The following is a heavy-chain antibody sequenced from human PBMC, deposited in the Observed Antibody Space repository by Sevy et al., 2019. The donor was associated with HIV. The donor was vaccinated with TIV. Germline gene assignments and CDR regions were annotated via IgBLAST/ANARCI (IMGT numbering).Heavy chain of an antibody. V-gene: IGHV4-61*01. J-gene: IGHJ6*02. CDR2: VYYCGST. CDR3: ARGRGTTVTTTLNYYYAMDV. CDR1: GGSVRSDNYY. D-gene: IGHD4-4*01. Sequence: SETLSLTCTVSGGSVRSDNYYWSWIRQPPGKGLEWIGYVYYCGSTNYSPSPKSRVTISIDTSKNQFSLKLSSVTAADTAVYYCARGRGTTVTTTLNYYYAMDVWGQGTTVTVSS.